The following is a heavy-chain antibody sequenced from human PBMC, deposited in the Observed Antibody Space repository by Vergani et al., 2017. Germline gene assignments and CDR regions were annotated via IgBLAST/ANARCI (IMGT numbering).Heavy chain of an antibody. CDR2: IWYDGSNK. J-gene: IGHJ4*02. Sequence: QVQLVESGGGVVQPGRSLRLSCAASGFTFSSYGMHWVRQAPGKGLEGVAVIWYDGSNKYDADSVKGRFTISRDNSKNTRYLQMNSLRAEDTAVYYCARESLKQRFFDYWGQGTLVTVSS. CDR3: ARESLKQRFFDY. V-gene: IGHV3-33*08. CDR1: GFTFSSYG. D-gene: IGHD3-3*01.